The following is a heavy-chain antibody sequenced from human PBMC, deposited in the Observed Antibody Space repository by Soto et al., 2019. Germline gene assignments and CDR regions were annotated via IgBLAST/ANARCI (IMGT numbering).Heavy chain of an antibody. CDR3: ARGQRALITYGPFDP. Sequence: GSLRLSCAASGFTLSSYAMSWVRQAPGKGLEWVSTFSGTGGYTYYADSVKGRFTISRDDSKNTLLLHMNSLRAADTAVYYCARGQRALITYGPFDPWGQGTLVTVSS. CDR1: GFTLSSYA. CDR2: FSGTGGYT. J-gene: IGHJ5*02. D-gene: IGHD4-17*01. V-gene: IGHV3-23*01.